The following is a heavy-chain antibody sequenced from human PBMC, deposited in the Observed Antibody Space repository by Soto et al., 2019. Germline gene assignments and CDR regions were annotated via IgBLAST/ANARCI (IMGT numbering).Heavy chain of an antibody. CDR1: GGSISSGGYY. V-gene: IGHV4-31*03. Sequence: QVQLQESGPGLVKPSQTLSLTCTVSGGSISSGGYYWSWIRQHPGKGLEWIGYIYHSGSTYYNPSLKSRVTISVDTSKNQFSLKLSSLTVADTAVYYCAREAAGILNWFDPWGQGTLVTVSS. J-gene: IGHJ5*02. D-gene: IGHD6-25*01. CDR3: AREAAGILNWFDP. CDR2: IYHSGST.